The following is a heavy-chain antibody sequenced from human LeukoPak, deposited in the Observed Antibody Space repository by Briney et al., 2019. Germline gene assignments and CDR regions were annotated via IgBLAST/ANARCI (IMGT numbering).Heavy chain of an antibody. J-gene: IGHJ4*02. CDR1: GGSISTYY. Sequence: SETLSLTCTVSGGSISTYYWSWIRQLPGKGLEWIGYSYDSGSTYCNPSLKTRVTISVDTSKNQFSLKLSSVTAADTAVYYCARVGSGSFDYWGQGTLVTVSS. CDR3: ARVGSGSFDY. V-gene: IGHV4-59*01. CDR2: SYDSGST. D-gene: IGHD6-19*01.